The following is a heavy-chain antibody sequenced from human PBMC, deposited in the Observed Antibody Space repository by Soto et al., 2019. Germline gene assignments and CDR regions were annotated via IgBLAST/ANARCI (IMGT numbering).Heavy chain of an antibody. CDR2: IWYDGSNK. Sequence: QVQLVESGGGVVQPGRSLRLSCAASGFSFSSYGMHWVRQAPGKGLEWVAVIWYDGSNKYYADSVKGRFTISRDNSKNTLYLQMNSLRADETAVYYCARDGYCSGGSCYSVPVFDYWGQGTLVTVSS. D-gene: IGHD2-15*01. V-gene: IGHV3-33*01. CDR3: ARDGYCSGGSCYSVPVFDY. J-gene: IGHJ4*02. CDR1: GFSFSSYG.